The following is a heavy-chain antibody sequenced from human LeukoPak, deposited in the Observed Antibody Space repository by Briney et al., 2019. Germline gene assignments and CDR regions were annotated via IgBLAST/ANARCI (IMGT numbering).Heavy chain of an antibody. CDR2: IIPIFGTA. CDR3: ARVLRYASPYFDI. J-gene: IGHJ4*02. V-gene: IGHV1-69*13. CDR1: GGTFSSYA. D-gene: IGHD4-17*01. Sequence: ASVKVSCKASGGTFSSYAISWVRQAPGQGLEWMGGIIPIFGTANYAQKFQGRVTITADESTSTAYMELSSLRSEDTAMYFCARVLRYASPYFDIWGQGTLVTVSS.